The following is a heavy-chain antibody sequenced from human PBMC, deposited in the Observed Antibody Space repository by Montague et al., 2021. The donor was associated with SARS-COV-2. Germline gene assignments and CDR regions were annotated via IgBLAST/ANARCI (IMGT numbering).Heavy chain of an antibody. V-gene: IGHV4-61*02. J-gene: IGHJ3*02. CDR3: ARILGTYYDFWSGERAIDAFDI. Sequence: TPSLTCTVSGGSISSGSYYWSWIRQPAGKGLEWIGRIYTSGSTNYNPSLKSRVTISVDTSKNQFSLKLSSVTAADTAVYYCARILGTYYDFWSGERAIDAFDIWGQGTMVTVSS. CDR2: IYTSGST. D-gene: IGHD3-3*01. CDR1: GGSISSGSYY.